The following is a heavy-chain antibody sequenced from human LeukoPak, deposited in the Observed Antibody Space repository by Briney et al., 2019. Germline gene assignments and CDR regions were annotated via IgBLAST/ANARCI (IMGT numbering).Heavy chain of an antibody. CDR1: AGSISSGSYY. J-gene: IGHJ6*03. V-gene: IGHV4-61*02. Sequence: SETLSLTCTVSAGSISSGSYYWSWIRQPAGKGLEWIGRIYTSGSTNYNPSLKSRVTISVDTSKNQFSLKPSSVTAADTAVYYCARDMTRDYYYYYMDVWGKGTTVTVSS. D-gene: IGHD3-16*01. CDR3: ARDMTRDYYYYYMDV. CDR2: IYTSGST.